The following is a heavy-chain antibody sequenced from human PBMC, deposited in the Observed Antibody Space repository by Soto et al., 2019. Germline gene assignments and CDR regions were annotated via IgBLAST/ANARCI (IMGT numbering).Heavy chain of an antibody. CDR2: IIPIFGTA. CDR3: ARDTLTGTMVRGVIITTDNRNAFDI. V-gene: IGHV1-69*13. CDR1: GGTFSSYA. D-gene: IGHD3-10*01. Sequence: GASGKVSCKASGGTFSSYAISWGRQAPGQGLEWMGGIIPIFGTANYAQKFQGRVTITADESTSTAYMELSSLRSEDTAVYYCARDTLTGTMVRGVIITTDNRNAFDIWGQGTMVTVSS. J-gene: IGHJ3*02.